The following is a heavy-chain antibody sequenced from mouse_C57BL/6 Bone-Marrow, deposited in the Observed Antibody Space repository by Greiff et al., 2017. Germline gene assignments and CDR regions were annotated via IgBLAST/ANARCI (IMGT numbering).Heavy chain of an antibody. V-gene: IGHV1-5*01. Sequence: VQLQQSGTVLARPGASVKMSCKTSGYTFTSYWMHWVKQRPGQGLEWIGAIYPGNSDTSDNQKFKGKAKLTAVTSDSTAYMELSSLTNEDSAVYYCTRRGFYYYGSSFFPWFAYWGQGTLVTVSA. CDR3: TRRGFYYYGSSFFPWFAY. CDR1: GYTFTSYW. J-gene: IGHJ3*01. CDR2: IYPGNSDT. D-gene: IGHD1-1*01.